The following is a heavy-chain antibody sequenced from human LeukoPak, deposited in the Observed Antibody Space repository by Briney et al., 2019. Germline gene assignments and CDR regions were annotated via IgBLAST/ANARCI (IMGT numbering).Heavy chain of an antibody. J-gene: IGHJ4*02. D-gene: IGHD2-21*02. Sequence: GGSLRLSCAASGFTFSDYYMSSIRQAPGKGLEWVSYISSSGSTIYYADSVKGRFTISRDNAKNSLYLQMNSLRAEDTAVYYCARYPCGGDCYFDYWGQGTLVTVSS. V-gene: IGHV3-11*01. CDR3: ARYPCGGDCYFDY. CDR1: GFTFSDYY. CDR2: ISSSGSTI.